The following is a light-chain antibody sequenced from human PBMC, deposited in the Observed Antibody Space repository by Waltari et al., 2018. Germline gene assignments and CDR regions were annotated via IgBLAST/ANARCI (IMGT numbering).Light chain of an antibody. V-gene: IGKV1-33*01. CDR1: QDVRNY. CDR3: QQYDSVPFT. J-gene: IGKJ3*01. Sequence: DIQMTQSPSSLYVSVGERVTITCQATQDVRNYLSWYQQKPGRTPKLLIYDASNLVTGVPSRFSGSGSGTDFTFTITSLQPEDSATYFCQQYDSVPFTFGPGTTV. CDR2: DAS.